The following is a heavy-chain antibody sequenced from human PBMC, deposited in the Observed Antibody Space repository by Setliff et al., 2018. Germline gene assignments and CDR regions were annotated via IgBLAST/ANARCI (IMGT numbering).Heavy chain of an antibody. Sequence: SVKVSCKASGGTFGDYGITWVRQAPGQGLEWMGGIILIFDRTKYAQKFQGRVTITADKSTSTAYMELSSLKSEDTAVYYCARAAGSLTSDEYFHHWGQGTLVTVSS. D-gene: IGHD6-25*01. CDR1: GGTFGDYG. CDR2: IILIFDRT. CDR3: ARAAGSLTSDEYFHH. V-gene: IGHV1-69*06. J-gene: IGHJ1*01.